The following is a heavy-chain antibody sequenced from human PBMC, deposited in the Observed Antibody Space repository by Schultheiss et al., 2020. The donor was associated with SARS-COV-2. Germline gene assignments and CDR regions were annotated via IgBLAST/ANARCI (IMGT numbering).Heavy chain of an antibody. CDR2: ISSSSSTI. CDR1: GFTFSSYS. J-gene: IGHJ1*01. CDR3: ARDVSSSWYRGHFQH. V-gene: IGHV3-48*02. D-gene: IGHD6-13*01. Sequence: GESLKISCAASGFTFSSYSMNWVRQAPGKGLEWVSYISSSSSTIYYADSVKGRFTISRDNAKNSLYLQMNSLRDEDTAVYYCARDVSSSWYRGHFQHWGQGTLVTVSS.